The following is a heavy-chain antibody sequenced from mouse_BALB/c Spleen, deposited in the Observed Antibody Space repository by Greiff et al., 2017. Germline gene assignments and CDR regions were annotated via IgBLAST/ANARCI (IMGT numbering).Heavy chain of an antibody. Sequence: EVKLVESGGDLVKPGGSLKLSCAASGFTFSSYGMSWVRQTPDKRLEWVATISSGGSYTYYPDSVKGRFTISRDNAKNTLYLQMSSLKSEDTAMYYCARKIGYEGYAMDYWGQGTSVTVSS. V-gene: IGHV5-6*01. J-gene: IGHJ4*01. CDR2: ISSGGSYT. CDR3: ARKIGYEGYAMDY. CDR1: GFTFSSYG. D-gene: IGHD1-2*01.